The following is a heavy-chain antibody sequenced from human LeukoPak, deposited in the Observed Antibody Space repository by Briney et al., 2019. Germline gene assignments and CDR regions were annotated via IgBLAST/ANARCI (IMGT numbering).Heavy chain of an antibody. CDR1: GFTFSSYA. Sequence: GGSLRLSCAASGFTFSSYAMSWVRQAPGKGLERVSRINSDASSTAYADSVKGRFTISRDNAKSTLYLQMNSLRAEDTAVYYCARFQGYGSGSNWGQGTLVTVSS. D-gene: IGHD3-10*01. V-gene: IGHV3-74*01. CDR3: ARFQGYGSGSN. CDR2: INSDASST. J-gene: IGHJ4*02.